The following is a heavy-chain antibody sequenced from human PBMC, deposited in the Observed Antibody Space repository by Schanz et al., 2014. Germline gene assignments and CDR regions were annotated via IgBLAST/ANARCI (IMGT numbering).Heavy chain of an antibody. CDR2: ISSGGTTI. J-gene: IGHJ4*02. D-gene: IGHD5-12*01. CDR3: ARDPNSVNEIDY. V-gene: IGHV3-48*01. CDR1: GFSFSSYS. Sequence: EVQLVESGGGLVQPGESLRLSCAVSGFSFSSYSMSWVRQAPGKGLEWIAYISSGGTTIYYADSVKGRFTISRDNAKKTMDLQMNSLRVEDTAVYYCARDPNSVNEIDYWGQGTLVTVSS.